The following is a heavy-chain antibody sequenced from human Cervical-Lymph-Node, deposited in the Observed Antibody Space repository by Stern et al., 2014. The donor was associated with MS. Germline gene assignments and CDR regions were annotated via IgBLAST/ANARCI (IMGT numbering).Heavy chain of an antibody. CDR2: MSFVGGNK. CDR3: MGVGDAMHV. V-gene: IGHV3-30*03. CDR1: GFSLSNSG. Sequence: MQLVESGGGVVQPGRSLTLSCAASGFSLSNSGMHWVHQAPGKGLEWVAVMSFVGGNKKYGDSVKGRFSISRDMANNTLFLQMNSLRPEDTAVYYCMGVGDAMHVWGQGTTVIVSS. J-gene: IGHJ6*02.